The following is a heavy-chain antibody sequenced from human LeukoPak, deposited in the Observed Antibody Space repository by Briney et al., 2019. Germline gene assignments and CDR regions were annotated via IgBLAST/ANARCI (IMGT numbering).Heavy chain of an antibody. D-gene: IGHD3-10*01. CDR1: GYTFTGYY. CDR3: ARARGLWFGELSTFDP. Sequence: EASVKVSCKASGYTFTGYYMHWVRQAPGQGLEWMGWINPNSGGTNYAQKFQGRVTMTRDTSISTAYMELSRLRSDDTAVYYCARARGLWFGELSTFDPWGQGTLVTVSS. V-gene: IGHV1-2*02. J-gene: IGHJ5*02. CDR2: INPNSGGT.